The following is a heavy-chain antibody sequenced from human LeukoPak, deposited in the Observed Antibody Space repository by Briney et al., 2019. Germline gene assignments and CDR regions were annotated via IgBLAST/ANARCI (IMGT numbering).Heavy chain of an antibody. CDR2: ISGSGGST. V-gene: IGHV3-23*01. D-gene: IGHD3-22*01. CDR3: AKVAYYYDSSGYYVFDP. CDR1: GFTFNSYA. J-gene: IGHJ5*02. Sequence: GGSLRLSCEVSGFTFNSYAMSWVRQASGKGLEWVSAISGSGGSTYYADSVKGRFTISRDNSKNTLYLQMNSLRAEDTAVYYCAKVAYYYDSSGYYVFDPWGQGTLVTVSS.